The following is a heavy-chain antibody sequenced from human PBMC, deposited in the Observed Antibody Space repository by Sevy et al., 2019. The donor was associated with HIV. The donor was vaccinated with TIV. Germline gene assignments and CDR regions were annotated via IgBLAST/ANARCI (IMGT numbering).Heavy chain of an antibody. CDR3: TRWSGSQSIFDY. D-gene: IGHD1-26*01. CDR2: IKSKTDGGTT. V-gene: IGHV3-15*01. CDR1: GFTFSNAW. Sequence: GGSLRLSCAASGFTFSNAWMSWVRQAPGKGLEWVGRIKSKTDGGTTDYAAPVKGRFTISRDDSKNTLYLQMNNLKTEDTAVYYCTRWSGSQSIFDYWGQGTLVTVSS. J-gene: IGHJ4*02.